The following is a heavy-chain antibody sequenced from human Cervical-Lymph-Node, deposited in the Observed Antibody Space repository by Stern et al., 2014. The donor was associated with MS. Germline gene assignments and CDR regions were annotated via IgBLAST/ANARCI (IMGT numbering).Heavy chain of an antibody. Sequence: DVQLVESGGGRVEPGGSLRLSCAASGFAFNSHSMTWVRQAPGKGLEGVSSISSSGRYIYSADSLRGRFTISRDSAGNSLFLQMNNLRAEDTAVYYCASLDRNGNKDNIFEFWGQGTVVTVSS. V-gene: IGHV3-21*02. D-gene: IGHD2-8*01. CDR1: GFAFNSHS. CDR2: ISSSGRYI. J-gene: IGHJ4*02. CDR3: ASLDRNGNKDNIFEF.